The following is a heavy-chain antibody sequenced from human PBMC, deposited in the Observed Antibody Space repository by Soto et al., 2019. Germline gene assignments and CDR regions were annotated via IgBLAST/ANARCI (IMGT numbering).Heavy chain of an antibody. J-gene: IGHJ4*02. CDR2: IWYDGSNK. D-gene: IGHD3-22*01. Sequence: QVQLVESGGGVVQPGRSQRLSCAASGFTFSSYGMHWVRQAPGKGLEWVAVIWYDGSNKYYADSVKGRFTISRDNSKNTLYRQMNSLRAEDTAVYYCARDPGHYYDSSGYSFDYWGQGTLVTVSS. CDR1: GFTFSSYG. CDR3: ARDPGHYYDSSGYSFDY. V-gene: IGHV3-33*01.